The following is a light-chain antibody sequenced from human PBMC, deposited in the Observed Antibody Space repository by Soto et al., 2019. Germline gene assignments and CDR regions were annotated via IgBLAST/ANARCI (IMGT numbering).Light chain of an antibody. V-gene: IGKV3-20*01. CDR2: SAS. CDR3: QHYGNSPPSTWT. CDR1: QSLRTTY. J-gene: IGKJ1*01. Sequence: EIVLTQSPGTLALSPGERGTLSCRASQSLRTTYLAWYQQKPGQAPRLLIYSASSRATGIPDRFSGSGSGTDFTLTISRLEPEDFAGYYCQHYGNSPPSTWTFGQGTKVEIK.